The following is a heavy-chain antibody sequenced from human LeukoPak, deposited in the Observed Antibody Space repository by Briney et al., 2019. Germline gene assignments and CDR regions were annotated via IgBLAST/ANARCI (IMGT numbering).Heavy chain of an antibody. CDR2: ISYTGNT. D-gene: IGHD4-11*01. Sequence: KASQTLSLTCTVSGGSFSSGGFYWSWLRQHPGKALEWIGYISYTGNTYDNASLRRRVTISVDTSKNQFSLKLSSLTAADTAVYYCAREKVTTETSWFDPWGQGTLVTVSS. V-gene: IGHV4-31*03. J-gene: IGHJ5*02. CDR1: GGSFSSGGFY. CDR3: AREKVTTETSWFDP.